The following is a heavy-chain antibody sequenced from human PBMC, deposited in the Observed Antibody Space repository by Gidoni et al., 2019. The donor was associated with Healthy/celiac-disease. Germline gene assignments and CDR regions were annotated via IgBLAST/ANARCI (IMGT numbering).Heavy chain of an antibody. V-gene: IGHV3-64D*06. J-gene: IGHJ4*02. D-gene: IGHD3-16*02. CDR3: VKDNKQFGGVIVNNFHLDY. Sequence: EVQLVESGGGLVQPGGSLRLSCSASGFTFSSYAMHWVRQAPGKGLEYVSAISSNGGSTYYADSVKGRFTISRDNSKNTLYLQMSSLRAEDTAVYYCVKDNKQFGGVIVNNFHLDYWGQGTLVTVSS. CDR1: GFTFSSYA. CDR2: ISSNGGST.